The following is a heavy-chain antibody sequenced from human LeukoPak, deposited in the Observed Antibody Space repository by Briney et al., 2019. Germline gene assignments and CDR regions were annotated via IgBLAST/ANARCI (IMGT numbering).Heavy chain of an antibody. CDR3: ARVGCSISSCNVSYYYHYYYMDV. CDR1: GGSFSGYY. CDR2: INHSGST. V-gene: IGHV4-34*01. Sequence: PSGTLSLTCAVYGGSFSGYYWTWIRQPPGKGLEWIGEINHSGSTHYNPSLKSRVTISVDTSKNQFSLKVSSVTAADTAVYYCARVGCSISSCNVSYYYHYYYMDVWGKGTTVTVSS. D-gene: IGHD2-2*01. J-gene: IGHJ6*03.